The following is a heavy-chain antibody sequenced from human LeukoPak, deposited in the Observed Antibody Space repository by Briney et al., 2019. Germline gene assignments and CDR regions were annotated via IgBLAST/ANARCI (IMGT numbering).Heavy chain of an antibody. CDR1: GFTFSSYA. CDR2: ISYDGSNK. J-gene: IGHJ4*02. Sequence: GGSLRLSCAASGFTFSSYAMHWVRQAPGKGLEWVAVISYDGSNKYYADSVKGRFTISRDNAKNSLYLQMNSLRAEDTAVYYCARWSKAAAGTSDYWGQGTLVTVSS. V-gene: IGHV3-30-3*01. CDR3: ARWSKAAAGTSDY. D-gene: IGHD6-13*01.